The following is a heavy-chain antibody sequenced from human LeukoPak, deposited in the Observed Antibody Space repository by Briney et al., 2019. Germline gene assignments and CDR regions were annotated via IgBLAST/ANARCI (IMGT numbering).Heavy chain of an antibody. CDR3: ARVTYDFWSGYEDY. D-gene: IGHD3-3*01. V-gene: IGHV4-39*07. CDR1: GGSISSSSYY. J-gene: IGHJ4*02. CDR2: IYYSGST. Sequence: SETLSLTCTVSGGSISSSSYYWGWIRQPPGKGLEWIGSIYYSGSTYYNPSLKSRVTISVDTSKNRFSLKLSSVTAADTAVYYCARVTYDFWSGYEDYWGQGTLVTVSS.